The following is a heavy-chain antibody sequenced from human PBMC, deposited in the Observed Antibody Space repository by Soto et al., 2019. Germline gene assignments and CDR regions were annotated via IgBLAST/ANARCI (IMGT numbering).Heavy chain of an antibody. D-gene: IGHD5-18*01. CDR2: ISGSGSIT. CDR3: ANRGGAYSYGYLGFEY. J-gene: IGHJ4*02. Sequence: PGVSLRLSCAVSRFPFRPYAMAWFRQAPGKGLERVSLISGSGSITYYADSVKGRFTNSRDNAKNTVFLQMNSLRAEDTAVFYCANRGGAYSYGYLGFEYWGQGT. CDR1: RFPFRPYA. V-gene: IGHV3-23*01.